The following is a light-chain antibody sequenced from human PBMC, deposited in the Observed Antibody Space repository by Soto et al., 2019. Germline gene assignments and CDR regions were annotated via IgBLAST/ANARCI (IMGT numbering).Light chain of an antibody. CDR2: DAS. CDR3: QQRSNWLT. Sequence: EIVLTQSPATLSLSPGEGATLSCRASQSVSSYLAWYQQKPGQAPRLLIYDASNRATGIPARFSGSGSGTDFTLTISGLEPEDFAVYYCQQRSNWLTFGGGTKVEIK. J-gene: IGKJ4*01. CDR1: QSVSSY. V-gene: IGKV3-11*01.